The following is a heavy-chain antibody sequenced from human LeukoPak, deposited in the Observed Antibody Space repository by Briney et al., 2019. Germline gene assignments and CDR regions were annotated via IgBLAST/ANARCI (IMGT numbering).Heavy chain of an antibody. CDR2: IYPGDSDT. Sequence: SGEALKISCKGSGYSFTSYWIGWVSQMPGKGLEWMGIIYPGDSDTRYSPSFQGQVTISADKSISTAYLQWSSLKASDTAMYYCARHALWYSSGWYMDYWGQGTLVTVSS. CDR1: GYSFTSYW. V-gene: IGHV5-51*01. CDR3: ARHALWYSSGWYMDY. D-gene: IGHD6-19*01. J-gene: IGHJ4*02.